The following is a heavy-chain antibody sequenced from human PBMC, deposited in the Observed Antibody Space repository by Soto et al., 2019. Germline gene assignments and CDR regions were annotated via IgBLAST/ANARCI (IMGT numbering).Heavy chain of an antibody. CDR3: ARAPSSLRYFDWYRHYYYGMDV. V-gene: IGHV1-69*13. CDR2: IIPIFGTA. D-gene: IGHD3-9*01. J-gene: IGHJ6*02. CDR1: GGTFSSYA. Sequence: ASVKVSCKASGGTFSSYAISWVRQAPGQGLEWMGGIIPIFGTANYAQKFQGRVTITADESTSTAYMELSSLRSEDTAVYYCARAPSSLRYFDWYRHYYYGMDVWGQGTTVTVS.